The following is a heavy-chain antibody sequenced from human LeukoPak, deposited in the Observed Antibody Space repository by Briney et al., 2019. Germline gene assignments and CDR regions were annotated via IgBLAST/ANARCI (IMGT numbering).Heavy chain of an antibody. CDR1: GFTFDDSV. J-gene: IGHJ6*02. V-gene: IGHV3-9*01. Sequence: PGRSLRLSCAGAGFTFDDSVMHWVRQAPGKGLEWVSTINWNSGNIGYADSVKGRFTISRDNAKNSLFLQMNSLRTEDTALYYCAKGGHPTRYYYGMDVWGQGTTVTVSS. CDR2: INWNSGNI. CDR3: AKGGHPTRYYYGMDV. D-gene: IGHD2-15*01.